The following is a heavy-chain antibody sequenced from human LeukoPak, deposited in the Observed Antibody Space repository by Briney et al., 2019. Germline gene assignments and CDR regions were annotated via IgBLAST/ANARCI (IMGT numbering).Heavy chain of an antibody. D-gene: IGHD3-10*01. CDR2: IIPMFGTA. Sequence: SVKVSCKASGGTFSSSAISWVRKAPGQGLEWMGGIIPMFGTANYAQKFQGRVTISADESTTTAYMELSSLRSEDTAVYYCASSSGSYYTPYFDYWGQGTLVTVSS. V-gene: IGHV1-69*13. CDR1: GGTFSSSA. J-gene: IGHJ4*02. CDR3: ASSSGSYYTPYFDY.